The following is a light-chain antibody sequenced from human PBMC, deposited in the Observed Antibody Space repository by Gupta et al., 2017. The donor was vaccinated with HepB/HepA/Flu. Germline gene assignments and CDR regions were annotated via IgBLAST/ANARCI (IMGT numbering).Light chain of an antibody. V-gene: IGLV6-57*03. Sequence: FNLTQPHSVSESPGRTVTISCTRSSGCIASSSTQCYQLRPVSAPTTMVFEDKERHSGGPDRISGSSDRTSNTAYLTISGRKCEDEADYYCQSDERSSQDVFGGGTKLTVL. CDR1: SGCIASSS. J-gene: IGLJ7*01. CDR2: EDK. CDR3: QSDERSSQDV.